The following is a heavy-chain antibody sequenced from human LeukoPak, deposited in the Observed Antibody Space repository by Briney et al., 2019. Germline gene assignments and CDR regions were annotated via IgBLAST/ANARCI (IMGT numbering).Heavy chain of an antibody. Sequence: SETLSLTCTVSGGSIRNYYWSWLRQPPGKGLEWIGYIYYSGSTNYNPSLKSRVTISVDTSKNQFSLKLSSVTAADTAVYYCARVYYSSSYDYWYFDLWGRGTLVTVSS. CDR2: IYYSGST. CDR3: ARVYYSSSYDYWYFDL. J-gene: IGHJ2*01. D-gene: IGHD6-13*01. CDR1: GGSIRNYY. V-gene: IGHV4-59*01.